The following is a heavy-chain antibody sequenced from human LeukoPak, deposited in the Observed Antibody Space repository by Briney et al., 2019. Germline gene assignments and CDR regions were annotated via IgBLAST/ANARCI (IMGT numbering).Heavy chain of an antibody. D-gene: IGHD7-27*01. CDR3: ARFSPRAMGNYLDF. V-gene: IGHV4-30-2*01. CDR2: IYPRGST. Sequence: SQTLSLTGAVSGGSISSGSYSWNWLRQPPGKGLEWIGYIYPRGSTYYNPSLKSRVILSLDKSANQFSLNLSSVTAADTAVYYSARFSPRAMGNYLDFWGQGTLVTVSS. J-gene: IGHJ4*02. CDR1: GGSISSGSYS.